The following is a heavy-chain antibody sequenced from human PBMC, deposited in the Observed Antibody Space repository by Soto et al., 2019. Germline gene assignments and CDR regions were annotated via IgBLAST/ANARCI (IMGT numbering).Heavy chain of an antibody. CDR2: IYPGDSDT. Sequence: PGESLKISCKGSGYNFTSYWIGWVRQMPGKGLEWMGIIYPGDSDTRYSPSFQGQVTISADKSISTAYLQWSSLKASDTAMYYCARGGSSSWGDYYYYYYGMDVWGQGTTVTVSS. V-gene: IGHV5-51*01. J-gene: IGHJ6*02. CDR3: ARGGSSSWGDYYYYYYGMDV. D-gene: IGHD6-13*01. CDR1: GYNFTSYW.